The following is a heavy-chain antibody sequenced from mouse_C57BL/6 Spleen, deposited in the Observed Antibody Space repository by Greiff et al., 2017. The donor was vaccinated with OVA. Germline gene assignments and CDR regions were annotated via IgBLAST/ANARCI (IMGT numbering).Heavy chain of an antibody. J-gene: IGHJ4*01. V-gene: IGHV5-17*01. CDR2: ISSGRSTI. D-gene: IGHD2-4*01. CDR1: GFTFSDYG. Sequence: EVQLVESGGGLVKPGGSLKLSCAASGFTFSDYGMHWVRQAPEKGLEWVAYISSGRSTIYYADTVKGRFTISRDNAKNTLFLQMTSLRSEDTAMYYCARREHYDYDMDYWGQGTSVTVSS. CDR3: ARREHYDYDMDY.